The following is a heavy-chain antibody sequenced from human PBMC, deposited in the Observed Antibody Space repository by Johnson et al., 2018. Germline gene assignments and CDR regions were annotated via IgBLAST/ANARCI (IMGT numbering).Heavy chain of an antibody. Sequence: QVQLVESGGGVVQPGRSLRLSCAGSGVTFNTYGFHWVRQAPGKGLEWVTFISYDGIHKFYADSVKGRFTISRDFSKNTLFLQMNSLRTEDTAVYYCTRGLHYCGAGCYYDYFQHWGQGTLVAGSS. CDR2: ISYDGIHK. CDR3: TRGLHYCGAGCYYDYFQH. V-gene: IGHV3-30*03. CDR1: GVTFNTYG. J-gene: IGHJ1*01. D-gene: IGHD2-21*02.